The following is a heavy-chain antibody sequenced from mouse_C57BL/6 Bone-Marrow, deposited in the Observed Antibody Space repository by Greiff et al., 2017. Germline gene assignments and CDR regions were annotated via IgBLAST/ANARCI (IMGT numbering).Heavy chain of an antibody. V-gene: IGHV1-18*01. Sequence: VQLQQSGPELVKPGASVKIPCKASGYTFTDYNMDWVKQSHGKSLEWIGDINPNNGGTIYNQKFKGKATLTVDKSSSTAYMELRSLTSEDTAVYYCARCYYGSSPFDYWGQGTTLTVSS. CDR1: GYTFTDYN. J-gene: IGHJ2*01. D-gene: IGHD1-1*01. CDR3: ARCYYGSSPFDY. CDR2: INPNNGGT.